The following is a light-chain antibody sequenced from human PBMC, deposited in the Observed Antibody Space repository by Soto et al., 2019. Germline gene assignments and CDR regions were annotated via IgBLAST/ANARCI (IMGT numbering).Light chain of an antibody. J-gene: IGKJ5*01. Sequence: DIVMTQSPDSLAVSLGERATINCKSSQSLLSGSNNKNYLGWYQQKPGQSPKVLIYGASTRESGVPDRFSGSGSGTDFTLTISSLQAEDVAVYYCQQYYSSPITFGQGTRLEIK. CDR2: GAS. V-gene: IGKV4-1*01. CDR3: QQYYSSPIT. CDR1: QSLLSGSNNKNY.